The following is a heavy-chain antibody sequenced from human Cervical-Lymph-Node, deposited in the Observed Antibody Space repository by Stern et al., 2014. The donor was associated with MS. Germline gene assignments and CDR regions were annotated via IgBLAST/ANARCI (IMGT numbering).Heavy chain of an antibody. J-gene: IGHJ2*01. D-gene: IGHD4-17*01. CDR3: AKVNDDYDAHWFFDL. CDR1: GFTFSNYG. V-gene: IGHV3-23*04. CDR2: IRGIGGST. Sequence: EVQLVESGGGFVKPGGSLRLSCAVSGFTFSNYGMSWVRRAPGKGLEWVSAIRGIGGSTFYADSVKGRFTISRNNFQNTLYLQMSSLRADDTAVYYCAKVNDDYDAHWFFDLWGRGTLVTVSS.